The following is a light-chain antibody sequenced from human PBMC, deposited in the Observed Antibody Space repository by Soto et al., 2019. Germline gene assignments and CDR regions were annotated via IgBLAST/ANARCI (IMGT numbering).Light chain of an antibody. CDR3: ISYTGSSASYV. Sequence: QCVLTQPPSVSGAPGQRVTISCTGGSSNIGSGYDVHWYQQLPGTAPKLLIYEVTNRPSGVASRFSGSKSGNTASLTISGLQAEDEADYYCISYTGSSASYVFGTGTKV. CDR2: EVT. V-gene: IGLV1-40*01. J-gene: IGLJ1*01. CDR1: SSNIGSGYD.